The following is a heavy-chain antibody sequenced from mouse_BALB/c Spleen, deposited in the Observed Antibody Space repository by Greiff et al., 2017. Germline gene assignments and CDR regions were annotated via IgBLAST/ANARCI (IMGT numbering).Heavy chain of an antibody. J-gene: IGHJ3*01. CDR3: ARAFYDYLFAY. CDR1: GYSITSGYY. V-gene: IGHV3-6*02. Sequence: EVQLVESGPGLVKPSQSLSLTCSVTGYSITSGYYWNWIRQFPGNKLEWMGYISYDGSNNYNPSLKNRISITRDTSKNQFFLKLNSVTTEDTATYYCARAFYDYLFAYWGQGTLVTVSA. CDR2: ISYDGSN. D-gene: IGHD2-4*01.